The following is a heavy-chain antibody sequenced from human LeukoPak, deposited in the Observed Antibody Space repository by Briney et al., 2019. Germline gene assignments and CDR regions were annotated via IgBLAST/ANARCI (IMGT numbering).Heavy chain of an antibody. CDR1: GFTFDDYG. V-gene: IGHV3-20*04. CDR3: TRGHGSRGRRTDTFDI. CDR2: ITWNGGGT. J-gene: IGHJ3*02. D-gene: IGHD6-19*01. Sequence: GGSLRLSCAASGFTFDDYGMSWVRQDPGKGLEWVCGITWNGGGTTYADSVKGRFTISRDNAKNSLYLQMNSLRAEDTALYFCTRGHGSRGRRTDTFDIWGQGTMVTVSS.